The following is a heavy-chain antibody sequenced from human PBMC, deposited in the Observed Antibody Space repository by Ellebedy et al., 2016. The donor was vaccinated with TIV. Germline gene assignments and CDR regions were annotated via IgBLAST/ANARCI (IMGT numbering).Heavy chain of an antibody. D-gene: IGHD3-10*01. J-gene: IGHJ4*02. CDR1: GFTFSRYW. Sequence: GESLKISCAASGFTFSRYWMHWVRQAPGKGLEWVGRIKSKSDAGTRDFAAPAKGRFIISRDDSKNTVYLQMTNLKIEDTAVYFCAAGVGRTDFDYWGQGTMVTVSS. CDR3: AAGVGRTDFDY. CDR2: IKSKSDAGTR. V-gene: IGHV3-15*01.